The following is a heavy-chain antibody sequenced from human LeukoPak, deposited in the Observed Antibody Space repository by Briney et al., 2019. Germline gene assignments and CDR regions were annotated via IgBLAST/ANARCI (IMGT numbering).Heavy chain of an antibody. CDR2: ISAYNGNT. Sequence: ASVKVSCKASGYTFTSYDINWVRQATGQGVEGMGWISAYNGNTNYAQKLQGRVTMTTDTSTSTAYMELRSLRSDDTAVYYCARDSGDIVVVPAAIGVGYYYYYGMDVWGQGTTVTVSS. V-gene: IGHV1-18*01. D-gene: IGHD2-2*01. CDR1: GYTFTSYD. J-gene: IGHJ6*02. CDR3: ARDSGDIVVVPAAIGVGYYYYYGMDV.